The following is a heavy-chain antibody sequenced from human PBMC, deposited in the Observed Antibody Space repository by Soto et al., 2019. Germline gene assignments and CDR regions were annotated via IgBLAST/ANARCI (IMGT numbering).Heavy chain of an antibody. CDR2: IRSKVNTYAT. J-gene: IGHJ4*02. V-gene: IGHV3-73*02. CDR1: GFIFTDSA. D-gene: IGHD5-18*01. CDR3: TRRRDWTAMDPLDY. Sequence: EVQLVESGGGLVQPGGSLKLSGAASGFIFTDSAIHWVRQASGKGLEWVGRIRSKVNTYATLYAASVKGRFTISRDDSMNTTYLQMNNLLTADTAVYYCTRRRDWTAMDPLDYWGPGTLVTVSS.